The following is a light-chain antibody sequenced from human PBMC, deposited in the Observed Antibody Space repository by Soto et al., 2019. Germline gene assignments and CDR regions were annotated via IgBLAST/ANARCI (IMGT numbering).Light chain of an antibody. J-gene: IGKJ2*01. V-gene: IGKV3-20*01. Sequence: EIVLTQSPGTLSLSPGESATLSCRASQSVNSRFLAWYQHKPGQAPRLLIYAASTRATGIPDRFSGSASGTDFTLTINKLEPEDFAVYYCQQYGDSPPNTFGPGTNLEIK. CDR2: AAS. CDR1: QSVNSRF. CDR3: QQYGDSPPNT.